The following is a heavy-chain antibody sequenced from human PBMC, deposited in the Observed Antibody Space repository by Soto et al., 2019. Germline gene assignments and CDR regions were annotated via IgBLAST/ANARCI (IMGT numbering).Heavy chain of an antibody. CDR1: GGTFSSYA. D-gene: IGHD6-13*01. CDR3: ARERMEHQLVNYSSSYGMDF. Sequence: QVQLVQSGAEVKKPGSSVKVSCKASGGTFSSYAISWVRQAPGQGLEWMGGIIPIFGTANYAQKFQGRVTITADDPTSTPDMALSTPRSENTAVFYCARERMEHQLVNYSSSYGMDFWGQGTTATVSS. J-gene: IGHJ6*02. V-gene: IGHV1-69*01. CDR2: IIPIFGTA.